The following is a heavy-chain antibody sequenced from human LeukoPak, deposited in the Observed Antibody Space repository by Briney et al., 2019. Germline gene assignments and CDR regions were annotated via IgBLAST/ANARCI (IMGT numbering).Heavy chain of an antibody. V-gene: IGHV3-21*01. D-gene: IGHD1-26*01. Sequence: GGSLRVSCTASGFTFSSYSMNWVRQAPGNGLEWASSISSSSSYIYYADSVKGRFTISRDNAKNSLYLQMNSLRAEDTAVYYCASESPVGANDYWGQGTLVTVSS. CDR3: ASESPVGANDY. J-gene: IGHJ4*02. CDR1: GFTFSSYS. CDR2: ISSSSSYI.